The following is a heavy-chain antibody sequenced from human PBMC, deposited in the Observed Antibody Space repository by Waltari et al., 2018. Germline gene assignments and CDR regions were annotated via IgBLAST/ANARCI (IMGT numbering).Heavy chain of an antibody. CDR1: GFTFSSYA. CDR2: IYSGGST. J-gene: IGHJ4*02. CDR3: AKDKSRGAETDFDY. Sequence: EVQLLESGGGLVQPGGSVRLSCAASGFTFSSYAMSWVRQAPGKGLEWVSVIYSGGSTYYADSVKGRFTISRDNSKNTLYLQMNSLRAEDTAVYYCAKDKSRGAETDFDYWGQGTLVTVSS. V-gene: IGHV3-23*03. D-gene: IGHD3-10*01.